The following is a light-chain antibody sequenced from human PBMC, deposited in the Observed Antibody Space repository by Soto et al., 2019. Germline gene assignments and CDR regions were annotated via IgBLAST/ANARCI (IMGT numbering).Light chain of an antibody. Sequence: DIQMTQSPSSLSASVGDRVTITCRASQSIRRYLNWYQQKPGKAPKLLIYAASSLQSGVPSRFSGSGSGTDFTLTISSLQPEEFATYYCQRSFSTPLTFGGGTKVEIK. V-gene: IGKV1-39*01. J-gene: IGKJ4*01. CDR2: AAS. CDR1: QSIRRY. CDR3: QRSFSTPLT.